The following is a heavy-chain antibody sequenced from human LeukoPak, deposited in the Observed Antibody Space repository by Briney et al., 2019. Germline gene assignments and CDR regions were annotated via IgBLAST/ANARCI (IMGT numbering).Heavy chain of an antibody. CDR1: GYTFSDYY. J-gene: IGHJ5*02. CDR2: INPESGGS. CDR3: SRWLYNWFDP. V-gene: IGHV1-2*02. Sequence: ASVKVSCKASGYTFSDYYIHWFRQAPGQGLEWMGCINPESGGSYYAQKFQNRVTMTRDTSINTDYMQLSGLRSDDTAVFATSRWLYNWFDPWGQGTLVTVSS. D-gene: IGHD3-22*01.